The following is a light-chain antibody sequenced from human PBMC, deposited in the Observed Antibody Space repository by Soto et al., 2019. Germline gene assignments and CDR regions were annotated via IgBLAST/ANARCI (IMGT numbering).Light chain of an antibody. CDR2: GAS. V-gene: IGKV3-15*01. Sequence: EVVMTQSPATLSVSPGERATLSCRASQSVCSNLACYQQKPGQAPRLLVYGASTRAPGIPARFSGSGSGTEFTPIISSLQSENFAVYYCQQYTSLLSFGQGTKVEI. CDR3: QQYTSLLS. J-gene: IGKJ1*01. CDR1: QSVCSN.